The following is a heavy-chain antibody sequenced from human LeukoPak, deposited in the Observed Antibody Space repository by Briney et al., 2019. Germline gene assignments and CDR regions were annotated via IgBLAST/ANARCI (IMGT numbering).Heavy chain of an antibody. D-gene: IGHD1-26*01. CDR2: IIPIFGTA. J-gene: IGHJ4*02. V-gene: IGHV1-69*13. CDR3: ARDSGSYYHY. CDR1: GGTFSSDA. Sequence: ASVKVSCKXSGGTFSSDAISWVRQAPRQGLEWMGGIIPIFGTANYAQKFQGRVTITADESTSTAYMELSSLRSEDTAVYYCARDSGSYYHYWGQGTLVTVSS.